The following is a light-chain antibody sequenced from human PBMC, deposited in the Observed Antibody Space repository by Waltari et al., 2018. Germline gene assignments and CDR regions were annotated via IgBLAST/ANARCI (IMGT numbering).Light chain of an antibody. CDR3: QQRANWPLT. CDR1: QNVGNY. CDR2: DAS. V-gene: IGKV3-11*01. J-gene: IGKJ4*01. Sequence: EIVLTQSPTTLSLSLGERPTLPCRASQNVGNYLAWYQKKPDQAPRLLISDASHRAAGIPDRFSGSGSGTDFTLTISSLQPEDFGVYYCQQRANWPLTFGGGTKVEIK.